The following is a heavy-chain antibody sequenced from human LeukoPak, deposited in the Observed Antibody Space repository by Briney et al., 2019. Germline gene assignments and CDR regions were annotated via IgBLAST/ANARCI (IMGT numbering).Heavy chain of an antibody. D-gene: IGHD6-19*01. Sequence: ASVKVSCKASGGTFSSYAISWVRQAPGQGLEWMGRTIPIFGIANYAQKFQGRVTITADKSTSTAYMELSSLRSEDTAVYYCARDLDEEQWLETEPGPYYYYGMDVWGQGTTVTVSS. J-gene: IGHJ6*02. CDR3: ARDLDEEQWLETEPGPYYYYGMDV. V-gene: IGHV1-69*04. CDR2: TIPIFGIA. CDR1: GGTFSSYA.